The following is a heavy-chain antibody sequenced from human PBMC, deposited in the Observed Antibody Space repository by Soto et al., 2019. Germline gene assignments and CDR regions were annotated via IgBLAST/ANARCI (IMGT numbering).Heavy chain of an antibody. J-gene: IGHJ4*02. D-gene: IGHD2-2*01. V-gene: IGHV3-15*01. CDR2: IKSKSDGGTT. CDR3: ATGWSSTDF. CDR1: GFIFSNAC. Sequence: EVQLVESGGDLVKPGGSLRLSSAASGFIFSNACMSWVRQAPGKGLEWVGRIKSKSDGGTTDYAAPVKGRFNISRDNSKNTLYLQMNGLKIEYTAVYYCATGWSSTDFWGQGALVTVSS.